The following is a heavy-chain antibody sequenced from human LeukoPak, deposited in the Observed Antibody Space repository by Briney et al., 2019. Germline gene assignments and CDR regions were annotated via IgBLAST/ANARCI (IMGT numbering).Heavy chain of an antibody. CDR2: ISGSGGGT. V-gene: IGHV3-23*01. Sequence: EPGGSLRLSCAVSRITLSNYGMSWVRQAPGKGLEWVAGISGSGGGTIYADSVKGRFTISRDNTKNTLYLQMNSLRAEDTAVYFCAKRGVVIRVILVGFHKEAYYFDSWGQGALVTVSS. CDR1: RITLSNYG. J-gene: IGHJ4*02. D-gene: IGHD3-22*01. CDR3: AKRGVVIRVILVGFHKEAYYFDS.